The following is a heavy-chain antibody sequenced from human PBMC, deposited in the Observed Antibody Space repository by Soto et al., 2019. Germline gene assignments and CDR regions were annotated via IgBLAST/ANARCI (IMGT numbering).Heavy chain of an antibody. CDR1: GFTVSSNY. D-gene: IGHD1-7*01. J-gene: IGHJ6*02. CDR2: IYSGGST. V-gene: IGHV3-53*01. Sequence: GGSLRLSCAASGFTVSSNYMSWVRQAPGKGLEWVSVIYSGGSTYYADSVKGRFTISRDNSKNTLYLQMNSLRAEDTAVYYCARVSGTLYYYYGMDVWGQGTTVTV. CDR3: ARVSGTLYYYYGMDV.